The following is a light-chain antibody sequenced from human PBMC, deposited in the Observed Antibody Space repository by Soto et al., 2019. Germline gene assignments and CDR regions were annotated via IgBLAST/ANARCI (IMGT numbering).Light chain of an antibody. CDR3: QQYHNYPVT. Sequence: DVQMTQSPSSLSAFVGDRVTITCRASQGISDHFAWFQQKPGKAPKSLIYGASSLQSGVPSKFSGSGSGTDLTLTITSLQPEDSATYYCQQYHNYPVTFGGGTKVEI. V-gene: IGKV1-16*02. J-gene: IGKJ4*01. CDR1: QGISDH. CDR2: GAS.